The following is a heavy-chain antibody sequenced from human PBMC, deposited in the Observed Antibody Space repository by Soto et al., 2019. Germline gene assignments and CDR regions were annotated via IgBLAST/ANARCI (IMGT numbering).Heavy chain of an antibody. CDR3: ARDRQNFGVVIGY. CDR1: GFTFSSYW. CDR2: IKQDGSEK. D-gene: IGHD3-3*01. J-gene: IGHJ4*02. Sequence: GESLKISCAASGFTFSSYWMSWVRQAPGKGLEWVANIKQDGSEKYYVDSVKGRFTISRDNAKNSLYLQMNSLRAEDTAVYYCARDRQNFGVVIGYWGQGTLVTVSS. V-gene: IGHV3-7*01.